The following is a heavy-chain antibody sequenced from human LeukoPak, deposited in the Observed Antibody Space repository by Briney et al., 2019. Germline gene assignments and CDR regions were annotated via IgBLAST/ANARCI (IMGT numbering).Heavy chain of an antibody. CDR1: GFTFSSYA. Sequence: GGSLRLSCAASGFTFSSYAMSWVRQAPGKGLEWVSAISGSGGSTYYADSVKGRFTISRDNSKNTLYLQMNSLRAEDTAVYYCARGSTIFGVVIMGYYYMDVWGKGTTVTVSS. CDR2: ISGSGGST. D-gene: IGHD3-3*01. CDR3: ARGSTIFGVVIMGYYYMDV. J-gene: IGHJ6*03. V-gene: IGHV3-23*01.